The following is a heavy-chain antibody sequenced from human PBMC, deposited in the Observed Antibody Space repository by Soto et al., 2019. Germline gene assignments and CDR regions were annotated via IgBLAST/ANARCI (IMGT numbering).Heavy chain of an antibody. CDR1: GATLRGSV. V-gene: IGHV1-69*06. CDR2: IIPTYGSA. D-gene: IGHD3-10*01. J-gene: IGHJ6*02. CDR3: ARGSLEARGAYYYFGMDV. Sequence: QVQLVQSGAEVKKPGSSVTVSCWTSGATLRGSVISWVRHAPGQGLDWMGAIIPTYGSATYAQGLEGRIFIGADKAANATYMELSSLRLDDTAVYYCARGSLEARGAYYYFGMDVWGRGTTVTVSS.